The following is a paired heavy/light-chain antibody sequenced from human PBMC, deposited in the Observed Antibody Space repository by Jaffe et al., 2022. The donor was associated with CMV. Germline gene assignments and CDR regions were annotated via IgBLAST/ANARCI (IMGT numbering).Light chain of an antibody. CDR2: DVS. J-gene: IGLJ3*02. Sequence: QSALTQPRSVSGSPGQSVTISCTGTSSDVGGYNYVSWYQQHPGKAPQVIIYDVSKRPSGVPDRFSGSKSGNTASLTISGLQAEDEADYYCCSYAGTYTWVFGGGTKVTVL. CDR1: SSDVGGYNY. V-gene: IGLV2-11*01. CDR3: CSYAGTYTWV.
Heavy chain of an antibody. CDR2: INSDGSHT. V-gene: IGHV3-74*01. D-gene: IGHD3-3*01. CDR3: ARDQNYQLRFAGEN. CDR1: EFSIKNYW. Sequence: EVQLVESGGGLVQPGGSLRLSCAASEFSIKNYWMHWVRQAPGKGLVWISHINSDGSHTNYADSVKGRFTISRDDAKNTVFLQMDALRAEDTAVYYCARDQNYQLRFAGENWGQGTLVTVSS. J-gene: IGHJ4*02.